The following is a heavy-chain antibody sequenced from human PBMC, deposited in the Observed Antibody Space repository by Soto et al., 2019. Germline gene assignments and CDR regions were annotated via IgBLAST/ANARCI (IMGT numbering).Heavy chain of an antibody. Sequence: QLQLQESGPGLVKPSETLSLTCTVSGGSISSSSYYWGWIRQPQGKGLEWIGSIYNSGSTYYNPSLKNRDTISVDTSKNQFSLKLSSVTAADTAVYYCARQTGYYYYMDVWGKGTKVTV. CDR1: GGSISSSSYY. J-gene: IGHJ6*03. CDR3: ARQTGYYYYMDV. CDR2: IYNSGST. V-gene: IGHV4-39*01.